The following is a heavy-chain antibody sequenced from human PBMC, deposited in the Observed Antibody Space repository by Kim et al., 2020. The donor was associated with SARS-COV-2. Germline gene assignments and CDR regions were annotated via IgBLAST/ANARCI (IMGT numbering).Heavy chain of an antibody. D-gene: IGHD3-16*01. CDR2: ISYDGSNK. J-gene: IGHJ6*02. Sequence: GGSLRLSCAASGFTFSSYGMHWVRQAPGKGLEWVAVISYDGSNKYYADSVKGRFTISRDNSKNTLYLQMNSLRAEDTAVYYCAKIPSPIGYSLGGDGMDVWGQGTTVTVSS. CDR3: AKIPSPIGYSLGGDGMDV. V-gene: IGHV3-30*18. CDR1: GFTFSSYG.